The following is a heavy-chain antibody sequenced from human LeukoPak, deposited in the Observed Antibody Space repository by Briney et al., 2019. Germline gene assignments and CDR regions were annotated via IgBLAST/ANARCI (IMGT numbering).Heavy chain of an antibody. CDR2: IRYDGSNK. V-gene: IGHV3-30*02. CDR3: AKEGSGLTVGATTFDY. CDR1: GFTFSSYG. Sequence: GGSLRLSCAASGFTFSSYGMHWVRQAPGKGLEWVAFIRYDGSNKYYADSVKGRFTISRDNSKNTLYLQMNSLRAEDTAVYYCAKEGSGLTVGATTFDYWGQGTLVTVSS. D-gene: IGHD1-26*01. J-gene: IGHJ4*02.